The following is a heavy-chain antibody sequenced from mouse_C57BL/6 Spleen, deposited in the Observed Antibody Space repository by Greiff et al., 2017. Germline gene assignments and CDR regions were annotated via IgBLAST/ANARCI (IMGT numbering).Heavy chain of an antibody. CDR3: ASREMYYFDC. CDR2: FDPNSGGT. Sequence: VQLQQPGAELVKPGASVKLSCKASGYTFTSYWMHWVKQRPGRGLAWIGRFDPNSGGTKYNEKFKSKATLTVDKPSSTAYMQLSSLSSEDSAVYYCASREMYYFDCWGQGTTLTVSS. V-gene: IGHV1-72*01. CDR1: GYTFTSYW. J-gene: IGHJ2*01.